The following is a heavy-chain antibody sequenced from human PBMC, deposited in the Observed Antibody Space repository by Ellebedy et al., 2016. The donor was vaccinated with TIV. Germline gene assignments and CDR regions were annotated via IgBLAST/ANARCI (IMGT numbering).Heavy chain of an antibody. CDR3: ARDHLGTAIPYDY. J-gene: IGHJ4*02. Sequence: GESLKISCAASGFTFSSYSMNWVRQAPGKGLEWVSSISSSSSYIYYADSVKGRFTISRDNAKNSLYLQMNSLRAEGTAVYYCARDHLGTAIPYDYWGQGTLVTVSS. V-gene: IGHV3-21*01. CDR2: ISSSSSYI. CDR1: GFTFSSYS. D-gene: IGHD2-21*02.